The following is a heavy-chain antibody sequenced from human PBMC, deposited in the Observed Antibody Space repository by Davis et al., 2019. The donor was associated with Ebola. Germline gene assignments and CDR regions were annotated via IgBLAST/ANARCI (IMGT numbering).Heavy chain of an antibody. J-gene: IGHJ4*02. V-gene: IGHV3-66*01. CDR1: GFDVNTNH. Sequence: GESLKISCAASGFDVNTNHMTWVRQAPGQGLEWVSFLDNTGKTYYADSVKGRFTISRDNSQNNVYLQMTSLRVEDTAVYYCVKEGTTTIWVDSDNWGQGTLVTVAS. D-gene: IGHD1-26*01. CDR2: LDNTGKT. CDR3: VKEGTTTIWVDSDN.